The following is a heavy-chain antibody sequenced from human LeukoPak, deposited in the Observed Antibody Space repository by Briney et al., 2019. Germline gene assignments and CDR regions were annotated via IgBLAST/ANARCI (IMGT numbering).Heavy chain of an antibody. CDR2: IYHSGST. D-gene: IGHD5-24*01. J-gene: IGHJ3*02. CDR1: GGSLKSYY. Sequence: SETLSLTCSVSGGSLKSYYWNWTRQPPGKGLEWIGYIYHSGSTNYNHSFRSRVTISLDRSKSHFSLNLTSVTPADTAIYYCAGVGGMTTINNAAFDIWATGQWSPSLQ. V-gene: IGHV4-59*01. CDR3: AGVGGMTTINNAAFDI.